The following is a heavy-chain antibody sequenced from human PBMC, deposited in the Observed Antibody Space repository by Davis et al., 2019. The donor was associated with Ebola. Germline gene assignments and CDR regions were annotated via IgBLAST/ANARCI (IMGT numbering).Heavy chain of an antibody. CDR2: IPHVGSEK. Sequence: GGSLRLSCAASGFTFSTYYITWVRQAPGKGLEWVATIPHVGSEKYYVDSVYGRFTSSRDNAKNSVYLQMNSLRAEDTAVYYCARDDYDILTGYFDYWGQGTLVTVSS. CDR1: GFTFSTYY. V-gene: IGHV3-7*03. J-gene: IGHJ4*02. CDR3: ARDDYDILTGYFDY. D-gene: IGHD3-9*01.